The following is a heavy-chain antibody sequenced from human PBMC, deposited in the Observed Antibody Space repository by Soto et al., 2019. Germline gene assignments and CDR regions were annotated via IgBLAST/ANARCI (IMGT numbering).Heavy chain of an antibody. D-gene: IGHD6-6*01. CDR2: ISDGGDLT. Sequence: GGSLRLSCAASGFAFSSHPMSWVRQAPERGLEWVSGISDGGDLTYNADSVKGRFTMSRDNSKNILFLQMNSLRAEDTALYYCARRAFGSSRSFDLWGQGTMVTVSS. CDR3: ARRAFGSSRSFDL. J-gene: IGHJ3*01. CDR1: GFAFSSHP. V-gene: IGHV3-23*01.